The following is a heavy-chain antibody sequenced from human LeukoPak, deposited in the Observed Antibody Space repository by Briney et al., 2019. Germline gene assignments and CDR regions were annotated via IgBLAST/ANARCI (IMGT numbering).Heavy chain of an antibody. Sequence: SETLSLTCTVSGGSINDYYWSWIRQPPGKGLEWIGHIYYSGSTNHNPSLKSRVTISLDTSKNQFSLMLSSVTAADTAVYYCANRRGDWYFDLWGRGTLVTVSS. D-gene: IGHD3-10*01. CDR1: GGSINDYY. V-gene: IGHV4-59*13. CDR2: IYYSGST. CDR3: ANRRGDWYFDL. J-gene: IGHJ2*01.